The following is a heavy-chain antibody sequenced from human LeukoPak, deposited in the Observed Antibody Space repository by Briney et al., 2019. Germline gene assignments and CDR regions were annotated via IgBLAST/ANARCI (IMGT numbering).Heavy chain of an antibody. D-gene: IGHD6-19*01. J-gene: IGHJ4*02. CDR1: GGSISSSSYY. CDR2: IYYSGST. CDR3: ARHDAVDPPPYYFDY. Sequence: KSSETLSLTCTVSGGSISSSSYYWGWIRQPPGKGLEWIESIYYSGSTYYNPSLKSRVTISVDTSKNQFSLKLSSVTAADTAVYYCARHDAVDPPPYYFDYWGQGTLVTVSS. V-gene: IGHV4-39*01.